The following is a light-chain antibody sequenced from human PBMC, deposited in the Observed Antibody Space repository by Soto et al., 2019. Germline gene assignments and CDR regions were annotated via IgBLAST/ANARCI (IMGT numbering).Light chain of an antibody. CDR1: QSINSW. Sequence: DIQMTQSPSTLSASVGDRVTITCRASQSINSWLAWYQQKPGKAPNLLIYKASSVESGVPSRFSGSGSGTEFTLTVSSLQPDDFATYYCQQYSSFPLTFGGGTKVEIK. J-gene: IGKJ4*01. V-gene: IGKV1-5*03. CDR2: KAS. CDR3: QQYSSFPLT.